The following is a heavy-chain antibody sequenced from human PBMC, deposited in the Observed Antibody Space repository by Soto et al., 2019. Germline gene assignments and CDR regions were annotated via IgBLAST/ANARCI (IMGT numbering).Heavy chain of an antibody. D-gene: IGHD3-9*01. CDR3: ARGRYYDILTDYYYYGMDV. CDR2: ISAYNGNT. V-gene: IGHV1-18*01. J-gene: IGHJ6*02. Sequence: GASVKVSCKASGYTFTSYGISWVRQAPGQGLEWMGWISAYNGNTNYAQKLQGRVTMTTDTSTSTAYMELRSLRSDDTAVYYCARGRYYDILTDYYYYGMDVWGQGTTVTVSS. CDR1: GYTFTSYG.